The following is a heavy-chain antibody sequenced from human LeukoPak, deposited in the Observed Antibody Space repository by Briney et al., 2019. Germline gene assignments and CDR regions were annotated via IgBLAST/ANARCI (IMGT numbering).Heavy chain of an antibody. Sequence: SETLSLTCAVYGGSFSGYYWSWIRQPPGKGLEWIGYIYYSGSTNYNPSLKSRVTISVDTSKNQFSLKLSSVTAADTAVYYCARRGYSGYDYFIENWGQGTLVTVSS. CDR1: GGSFSGYY. V-gene: IGHV4-59*01. CDR3: ARRGYSGYDYFIEN. J-gene: IGHJ4*02. D-gene: IGHD5-12*01. CDR2: IYYSGST.